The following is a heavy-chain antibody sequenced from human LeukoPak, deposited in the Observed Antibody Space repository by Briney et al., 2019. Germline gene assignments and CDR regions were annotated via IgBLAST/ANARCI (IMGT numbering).Heavy chain of an antibody. Sequence: GGSLRLSCSASGFTFSDYYMSWIRQAPGKGLEWVSYTSSSGSTIYYADSVKGRFTISRDNAKNSLYLQMNSLRAEDTAVYYCARGPDIVVVPAATPYYYYMDVWGKGTTVTVSS. V-gene: IGHV3-11*04. CDR2: TSSSGSTI. CDR1: GFTFSDYY. CDR3: ARGPDIVVVPAATPYYYYMDV. D-gene: IGHD2-2*01. J-gene: IGHJ6*03.